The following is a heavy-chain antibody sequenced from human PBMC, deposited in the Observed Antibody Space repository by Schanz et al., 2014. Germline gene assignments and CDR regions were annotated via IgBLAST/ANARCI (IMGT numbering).Heavy chain of an antibody. Sequence: EVQLLESGGGLVQPGGSLKLSCAASGLIFSNYVMNWVRQARGKGLEWVSAMNESHSTIYYADSVRGRFTISRDNAENTLFLQMNGLRAEDTAVYYCVRDILHRVYDSGSPWGQGTLVTVSS. J-gene: IGHJ5*02. D-gene: IGHD3-10*01. V-gene: IGHV3-23*01. CDR1: GLIFSNYV. CDR3: VRDILHRVYDSGSP. CDR2: MNESHSTI.